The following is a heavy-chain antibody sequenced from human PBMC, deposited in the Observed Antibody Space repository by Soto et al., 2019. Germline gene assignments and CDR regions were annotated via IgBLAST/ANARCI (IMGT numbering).Heavy chain of an antibody. V-gene: IGHV1-3*05. CDR1: GYTFTSYA. CDR2: INAGNGNT. CDR3: ARPLGWNPQAFDY. Sequence: QVQLVQSGAEEKKPGASVKVSCKASGYTFTSYAMHWVRQAPGQRLEWMGWINAGNGNTKYSQKFQGRVTITRDTSASTAYMELSSLRSEDTAVYYCARPLGWNPQAFDYWGQGTLVTVSS. J-gene: IGHJ4*02. D-gene: IGHD1-1*01.